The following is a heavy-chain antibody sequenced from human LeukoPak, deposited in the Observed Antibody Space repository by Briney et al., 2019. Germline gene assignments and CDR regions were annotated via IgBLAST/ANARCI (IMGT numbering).Heavy chain of an antibody. Sequence: GGSLRLSCAASGFIVSRYWMSWVRQAPGRGLEWVADIKEDGSEKHCVDSVKGRFTISRDNAENSLYLQMNSLRAEDTAIYYCARDLGVCSGGTCYSVYDYWGQGTLVTVSS. J-gene: IGHJ4*02. CDR3: ARDLGVCSGGTCYSVYDY. V-gene: IGHV3-7*01. CDR2: IKEDGSEK. CDR1: GFIVSRYW. D-gene: IGHD2-15*01.